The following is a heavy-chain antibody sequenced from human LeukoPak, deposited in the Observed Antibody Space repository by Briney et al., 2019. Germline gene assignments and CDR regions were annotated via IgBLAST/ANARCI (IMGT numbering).Heavy chain of an antibody. CDR3: AREHGDYYDSSGYSL. CDR1: VFTFSHYY. CDR2: ISSSGSTI. J-gene: IGHJ4*02. V-gene: IGHV3-11*01. D-gene: IGHD3-22*01. Sequence: GVALRLSCAASVFTFSHYYMSWIRQAPGEGVEWVSYISSSGSTIYYADSVKGRFTISRDNAKNSLYLQMNSLRAEDTAVYYCAREHGDYYDSSGYSLWGQGTLVTVSS.